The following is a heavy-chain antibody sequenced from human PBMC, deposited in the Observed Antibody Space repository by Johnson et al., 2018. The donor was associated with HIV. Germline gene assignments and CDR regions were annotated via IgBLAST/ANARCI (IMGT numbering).Heavy chain of an antibody. CDR2: ISYDGSNK. CDR1: GFTFSSYG. Sequence: QVQLVESGGGVVQPGRSLRLSCAASGFTFSSYGMHWVRQTPGKGLEWVAVISYDGSNKYYADSVKGRFTISRDNSKNTLHLQMNSLKTEDTAVYYCTTGLTIFGVVILDAFDVWGQGTMVTVSS. D-gene: IGHD3-3*01. V-gene: IGHV3-30*19. J-gene: IGHJ3*01. CDR3: TTGLTIFGVVILDAFDV.